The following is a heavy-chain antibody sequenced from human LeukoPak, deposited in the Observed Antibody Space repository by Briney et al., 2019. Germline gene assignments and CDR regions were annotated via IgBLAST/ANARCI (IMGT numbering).Heavy chain of an antibody. D-gene: IGHD3-10*01. J-gene: IGHJ4*02. Sequence: GGSLRLSCAASGFTISSNYMSWVRQAPGKGLEWVSVIYSGGSTYYADSVKGRFTISRDNSKNTLYLQMNSLRAEDTAVYYCARGFVWGVTYYFDYWGQGTLVTVSS. V-gene: IGHV3-53*01. CDR2: IYSGGST. CDR3: ARGFVWGVTYYFDY. CDR1: GFTISSNY.